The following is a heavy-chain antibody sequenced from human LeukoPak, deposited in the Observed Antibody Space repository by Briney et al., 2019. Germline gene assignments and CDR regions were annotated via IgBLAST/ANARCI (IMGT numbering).Heavy chain of an antibody. J-gene: IGHJ3*02. Sequence: PSETLSLTCTVSGASINGYYWSWIRQPPGKGLEWIGYIYYSGSTNYNPSLKSRVTISVDTSKNQFSLKLSSVTAADTAVYYCARHPSSYYYDSSDRRGRDAFDIWGQGTMVTVSS. D-gene: IGHD3-22*01. CDR1: GASINGYY. CDR2: IYYSGST. CDR3: ARHPSSYYYDSSDRRGRDAFDI. V-gene: IGHV4-59*08.